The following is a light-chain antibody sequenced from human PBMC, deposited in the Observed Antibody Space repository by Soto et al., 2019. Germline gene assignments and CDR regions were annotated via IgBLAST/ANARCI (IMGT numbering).Light chain of an antibody. CDR1: SREFGGYTY. J-gene: IGLJ1*01. Sequence: QSVLTQPASLSGASGQSITISCTGTSREFGGYTYVSWYQQHPGKAPKLMIYDVSNRPSGVSNRFSGSKSGNTASLTISGLQAEDEADYSCSSYTSSSTPLVFGTGTKVTVL. CDR3: SSYTSSSTPLV. CDR2: DVS. V-gene: IGLV2-14*01.